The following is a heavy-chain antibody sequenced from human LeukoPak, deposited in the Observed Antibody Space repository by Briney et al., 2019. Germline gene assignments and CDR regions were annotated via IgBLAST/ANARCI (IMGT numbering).Heavy chain of an antibody. CDR2: IYYSGST. J-gene: IGHJ4*02. V-gene: IGHV4-30-4*08. CDR3: ARLVDRVCSGGSCYSVYFDY. CDR1: GGSISSGDYY. D-gene: IGHD2-15*01. Sequence: SETLSLTCTVSGGSISSGDYYWSWIRQPPGKGLEWIGYIYYSGSTYYNPSLKSRVTISVDTSKNQFSLKLSSVTAADTAVYYCARLVDRVCSGGSCYSVYFDYWGQGTLVTVSS.